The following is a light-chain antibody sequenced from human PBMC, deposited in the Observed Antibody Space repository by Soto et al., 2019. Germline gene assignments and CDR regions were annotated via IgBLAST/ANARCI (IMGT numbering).Light chain of an antibody. CDR1: QSVDSGY. CDR2: GAS. Sequence: EIVLTQSPGTLSLSPGGRATLSCRASQSVDSGYLAWYQQKPGQAPRLLIYGASSRATGIPDRFSGSGSGTDFTLTISRLEPEDFAVYYCQQYDRSPPYTFGQGTKLEIK. J-gene: IGKJ2*01. CDR3: QQYDRSPPYT. V-gene: IGKV3-20*01.